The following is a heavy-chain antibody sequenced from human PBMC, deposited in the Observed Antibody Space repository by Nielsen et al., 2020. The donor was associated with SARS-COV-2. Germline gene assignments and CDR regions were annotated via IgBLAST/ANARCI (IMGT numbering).Heavy chain of an antibody. Sequence: GGSLRLSCVASGFTFYIYGMHWVRQAPGKGLEWVGVISYDGSNKNYADSVKGRFTISRDNSKNTLFLEMNSLRGEDTAVYYCANLSGDRDSWGQGTLVTVSS. CDR2: ISYDGSNK. CDR3: ANLSGDRDS. CDR1: GFTFYIYG. V-gene: IGHV3-30*18. J-gene: IGHJ5*01. D-gene: IGHD7-27*01.